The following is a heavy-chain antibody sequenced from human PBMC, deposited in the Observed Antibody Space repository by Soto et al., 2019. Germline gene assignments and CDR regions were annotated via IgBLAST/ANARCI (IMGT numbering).Heavy chain of an antibody. J-gene: IGHJ3*02. CDR1: GFTFSSYS. CDR2: ISSSSSYI. Sequence: GGSLRLSCAASGFTFSSYSMNWVRQAPGKGLEWVSSISSSSSYIYYADSVKGRFTISRDNAKNSLYLQMNSLRAEDTAVYYGARAHSSSWYDAFDIWGQGTMVTVSS. V-gene: IGHV3-21*01. D-gene: IGHD6-13*01. CDR3: ARAHSSSWYDAFDI.